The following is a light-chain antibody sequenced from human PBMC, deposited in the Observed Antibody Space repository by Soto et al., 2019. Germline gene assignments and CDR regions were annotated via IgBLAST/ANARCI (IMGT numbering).Light chain of an antibody. CDR2: KAS. V-gene: IGKV1-5*03. CDR3: QQYNSYPWT. CDR1: QSISSW. J-gene: IGKJ1*01. Sequence: DIQMTQPPSTLSASVGDRVTITCRASQSISSWLAWYQQKPGKAPKLLIYKASSLESGVPSRFSGSGSGTEFTLTISSLQPDDFATYYCQQYNSYPWTFGQGTKVEIK.